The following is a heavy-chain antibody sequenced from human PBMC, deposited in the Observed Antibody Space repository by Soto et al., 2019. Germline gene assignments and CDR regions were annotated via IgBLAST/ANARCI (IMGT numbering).Heavy chain of an antibody. J-gene: IGHJ4*02. CDR2: ISWDGGIT. CDR3: AKDSYDILTGQKRYFDS. D-gene: IGHD3-9*01. CDR1: GFTFNAYT. Sequence: GGSLRLSCAASGFTFNAYTMHWVRQAPGKGLEWVSLISWDGGITYYGDSVKGRFTVSRDNSDNSLYLQMTSLRSDDTAFYYCAKDSYDILTGQKRYFDSWGQGTLVTVPQ. V-gene: IGHV3-43*01.